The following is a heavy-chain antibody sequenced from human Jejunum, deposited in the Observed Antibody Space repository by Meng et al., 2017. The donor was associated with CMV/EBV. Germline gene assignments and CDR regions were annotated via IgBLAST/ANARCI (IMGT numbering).Heavy chain of an antibody. D-gene: IGHD5-12*01. V-gene: IGHV3-74*01. CDR2: LTPDGGMT. Sequence: SCTPSGFTFSAYWMHWVRQTPGKGLVWVSRLTPDGGMTDYADSVKGRFTISRDNAKSTLYLQMNSLRAEDTGVYYCARDLRGKDDYWGQGTLVTVSS. J-gene: IGHJ4*02. CDR1: GFTFSAYW. CDR3: ARDLRGKDDY.